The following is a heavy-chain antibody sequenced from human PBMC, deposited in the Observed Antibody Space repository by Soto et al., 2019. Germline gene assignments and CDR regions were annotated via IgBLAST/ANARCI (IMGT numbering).Heavy chain of an antibody. CDR3: ARDGRYSGGYGVYYFDY. Sequence: QVQLVQSGAEVKKPGASVKVSCKASGYTFTSYGISWVRQAPGQGLEWMGWSSANTGNTNSAQKLQGRVTMTTDTATSTAYMELRSLRSDDTAVYYCARDGRYSGGYGVYYFDYWGQGTLVTVSS. CDR2: SSANTGNT. J-gene: IGHJ4*02. V-gene: IGHV1-18*01. CDR1: GYTFTSYG. D-gene: IGHD1-26*01.